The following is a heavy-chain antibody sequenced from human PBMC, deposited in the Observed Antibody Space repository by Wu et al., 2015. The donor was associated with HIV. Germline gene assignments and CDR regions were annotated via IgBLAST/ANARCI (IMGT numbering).Heavy chain of an antibody. CDR2: INPSGGST. J-gene: IGHJ3*02. CDR3: ASTLEYGGAFDI. CDR1: GYTFTSYY. Sequence: QVQLVQSGAEVKKPGASVKVSCKASGYTFTSYYMHWVRQAPGQGLEWMGIINPSGGSTSYAQKFQGRVTMTRDTSTSTVYTELSSLRSEDTAVYYCASTLEYGGAFDIWGQGTMVTVSS. D-gene: IGHD3-16*01. V-gene: IGHV1-46*01.